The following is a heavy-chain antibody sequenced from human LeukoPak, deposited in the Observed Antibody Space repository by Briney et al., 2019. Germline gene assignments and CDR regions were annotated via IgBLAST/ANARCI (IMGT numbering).Heavy chain of an antibody. V-gene: IGHV6-1*01. D-gene: IGHD2-2*01. CDR1: GDSVSSNSVT. CDR2: TYYRSTWYN. Sequence: SQTLSLTCAIAGDSVSSNSVTWNWIRQSPSRGLEWLGRTYYRSTWYNDYAVSVRGRITVNPDTSKNQFSLHLNSVTPEDTAVYYCARRLTQYDCFDPWGQGILVTVSS. CDR3: ARRLTQYDCFDP. J-gene: IGHJ5*02.